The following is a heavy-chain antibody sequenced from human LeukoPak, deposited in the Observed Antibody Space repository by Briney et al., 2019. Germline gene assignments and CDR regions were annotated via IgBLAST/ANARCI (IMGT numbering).Heavy chain of an antibody. CDR2: IYYSGST. J-gene: IGHJ4*02. Sequence: PSETLSLTCTVSGGSISSSSYYWGWIRQPPGKGLEWIGSIYYSGSTYYNPSLKSRVTISVDTSKNQFSLKLSSVTAADTAVYYCAKDRVFRTVTPYYFDYWGQGTLVTVSS. CDR1: GGSISSSSYY. CDR3: AKDRVFRTVTPYYFDY. D-gene: IGHD4-11*01. V-gene: IGHV4-39*02.